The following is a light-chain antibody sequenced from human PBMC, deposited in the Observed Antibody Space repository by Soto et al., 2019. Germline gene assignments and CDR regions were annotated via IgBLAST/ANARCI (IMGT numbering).Light chain of an antibody. V-gene: IGKV3-20*01. CDR1: QSVSSNF. CDR3: QQYGSSPQT. J-gene: IGKJ1*01. CDR2: AAS. Sequence: ELVLTQSPGTLSLSPGERSTLSCRGSQSVSSNFLAWFKQTPGQATRLLIYAASSRATGIPDRFSGSGSGTDFTLTISRLEPEDFAVYYCQQYGSSPQTFGQGTKVDI.